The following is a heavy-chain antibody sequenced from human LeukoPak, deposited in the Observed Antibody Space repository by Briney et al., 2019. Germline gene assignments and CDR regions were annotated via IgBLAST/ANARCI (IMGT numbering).Heavy chain of an antibody. CDR1: GFTFSSYE. Sequence: PGGSLRLSCAASGFTFSSYEMNWVRQAPGKGLEWVSYISSSGSTIYYADSVKGRFTISRDNAKNSLYLQMNSLRAEDTAVYYCARADYDILTGYYRHTAPIDYWGQGTLVTVSS. CDR2: ISSSGSTI. CDR3: ARADYDILTGYYRHTAPIDY. V-gene: IGHV3-48*03. J-gene: IGHJ4*02. D-gene: IGHD3-9*01.